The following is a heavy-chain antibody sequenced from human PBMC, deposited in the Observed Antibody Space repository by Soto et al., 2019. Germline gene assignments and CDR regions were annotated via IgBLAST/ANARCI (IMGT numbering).Heavy chain of an antibody. CDR3: VCGGNFFVY. CDR2: INQVGSER. D-gene: IGHD3-16*01. CDR1: GFTFSTYW. Sequence: VQLVESGGGLVQPGGSLRLPCAASGFTFSTYWMTWVRQPPGKGLEWVASINQVGSERYYVDSVRGRFTISRDNAKNSLYLQMNSLRAEDTAVYYCVCGGNFFVYWGQGTLVTVSP. V-gene: IGHV3-7*01. J-gene: IGHJ4*02.